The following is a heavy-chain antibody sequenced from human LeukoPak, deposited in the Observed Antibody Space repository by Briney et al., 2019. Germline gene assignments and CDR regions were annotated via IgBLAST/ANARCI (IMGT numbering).Heavy chain of an antibody. J-gene: IGHJ4*02. CDR1: GYTFTSYG. V-gene: IGHV1-18*01. Sequence: ASVKVSCKASGYTFTSYGISWVRQAPGQGLEWMGWISAYNGNTNYAQKLQGRVTMTTDTSTSTAYMEPRSLRSDDTAVYYCARVQVQQQLVEIDYWGQGTLVTVSS. CDR2: ISAYNGNT. D-gene: IGHD6-13*01. CDR3: ARVQVQQQLVEIDY.